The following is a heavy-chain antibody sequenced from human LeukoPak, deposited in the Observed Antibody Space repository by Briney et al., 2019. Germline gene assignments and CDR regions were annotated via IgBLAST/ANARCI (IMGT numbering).Heavy chain of an antibody. CDR3: ASGSYAVVVAARSYYFDY. Sequence: GGTLRLSCAASGFTFSNYAMSWVRQPPGKGLEWVSTITTSGDAAYYADSVRGRFTIPRDNPRNTLFLQMDSLRAEDAAVYYCASGSYAVVVAARSYYFDYWGQGTLVTVSS. CDR1: GFTFSNYA. D-gene: IGHD2-15*01. CDR2: ITTSGDAA. V-gene: IGHV3-23*01. J-gene: IGHJ4*02.